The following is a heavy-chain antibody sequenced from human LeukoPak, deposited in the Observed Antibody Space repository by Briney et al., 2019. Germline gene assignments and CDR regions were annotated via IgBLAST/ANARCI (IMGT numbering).Heavy chain of an antibody. Sequence: GGSLRLSCAASGFTFSNFWMSWVRQAPGKGLEWVANIKPDGSEKYYVDSVRGRFTISGDNAKNSLFLQLNGLRADDTAVYYCARGPGGAYATYYFDSWGLGTLVTVSS. J-gene: IGHJ4*02. D-gene: IGHD1-26*01. CDR1: GFTFSNFW. CDR3: ARGPGGAYATYYFDS. CDR2: IKPDGSEK. V-gene: IGHV3-7*01.